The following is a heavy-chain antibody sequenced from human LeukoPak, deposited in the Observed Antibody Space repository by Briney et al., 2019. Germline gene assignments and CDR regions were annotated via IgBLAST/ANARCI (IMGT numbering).Heavy chain of an antibody. J-gene: IGHJ4*02. Sequence: GGSLRLSCAASGVTSNYMTWVRQAPGKGLEWVSVIYNGDTTYYADSVKGRFTISRDNSKSTLFVYLQMNSLRTDDTALYYCAGGGEAARSLAYWGQGALVTVSS. CDR3: AGGGEAARSLAY. CDR2: IYNGDTT. V-gene: IGHV3-66*02. CDR1: GVTSNY. D-gene: IGHD6-6*01.